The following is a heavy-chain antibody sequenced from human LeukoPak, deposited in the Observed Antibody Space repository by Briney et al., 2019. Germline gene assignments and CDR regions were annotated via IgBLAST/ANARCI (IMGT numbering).Heavy chain of an antibody. CDR3: ARDREGYYGSGSYACYFDY. CDR1: GFTFSDYY. V-gene: IGHV3-11*04. CDR2: ISSSGSTI. Sequence: GGSLRLSCAASGFTFSDYYMSWIRQAPGKGLEWVSYISSSGSTIYYADSVKGRFTISRDNAKNSLYLQMNSLRAEGTAVYYCARDREGYYGSGSYACYFDYWGQGTLVTVSS. J-gene: IGHJ4*02. D-gene: IGHD3-10*01.